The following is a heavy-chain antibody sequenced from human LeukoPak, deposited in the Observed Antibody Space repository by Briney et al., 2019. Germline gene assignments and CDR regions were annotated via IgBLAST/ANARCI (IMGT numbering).Heavy chain of an antibody. Sequence: SQTLPPTCAISGDSVSSNSAAWNWIRQSPSRGLEWLGRTYYRSKWYNDYEVSLKSRVTINADTSKNQFSLHLNSVTPEDTAVYYCVRSRDGYLTAFDPWGQGTLVTVSS. CDR1: GDSVSSNSAA. J-gene: IGHJ5*02. CDR2: TYYRSKWYN. V-gene: IGHV6-1*01. D-gene: IGHD5-24*01. CDR3: VRSRDGYLTAFDP.